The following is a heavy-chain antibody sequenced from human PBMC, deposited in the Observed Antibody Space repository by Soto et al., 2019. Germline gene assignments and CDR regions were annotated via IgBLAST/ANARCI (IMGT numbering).Heavy chain of an antibody. CDR3: ASAVLRYYFDY. CDR2: ISSSSSYI. V-gene: IGHV3-21*01. CDR1: GFTFSSYS. Sequence: EVQLVESGGGLVKPGGSLRLSCAASGFTFSSYSMNWVRQAPGKGLEWVSSISSSSSYIYYADSVKGRFTISRDNAKNSLYLQMNSLRAEDTAVYYCASAVLRYYFDYWGQGTLVTVSS. J-gene: IGHJ4*02.